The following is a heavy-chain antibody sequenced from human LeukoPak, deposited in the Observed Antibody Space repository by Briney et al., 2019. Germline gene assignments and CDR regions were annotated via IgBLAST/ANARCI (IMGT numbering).Heavy chain of an antibody. Sequence: SETLSLTCTVSGGSISSYYWSWIRLPPGKGLEWIGYIYYSGSTNYNPSLKSRVTISVDTSKNQFSLKLSSVTAADTAVYYCARYIRGYPSRYYFDYWGQGTLVTVSS. V-gene: IGHV4-59*01. CDR2: IYYSGST. CDR3: ARYIRGYPSRYYFDY. D-gene: IGHD5-18*01. J-gene: IGHJ4*02. CDR1: GGSISSYY.